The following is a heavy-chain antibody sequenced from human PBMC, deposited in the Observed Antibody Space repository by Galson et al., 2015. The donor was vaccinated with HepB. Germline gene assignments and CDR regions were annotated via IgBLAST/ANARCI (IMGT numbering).Heavy chain of an antibody. V-gene: IGHV3-30-3*01. Sequence: SLRLSCAASGSTFKSHALQWVRQAQGKGLEWVAIVSSDGSNKYYADSVKGRFTISRDNSNNTLHLQMNSLRAEDTAVYYCARAPGGNWGGWDFDLWGRGTLVTVSS. CDR3: ARAPGGNWGGWDFDL. CDR2: VSSDGSNK. CDR1: GSTFKSHA. D-gene: IGHD7-27*01. J-gene: IGHJ2*01.